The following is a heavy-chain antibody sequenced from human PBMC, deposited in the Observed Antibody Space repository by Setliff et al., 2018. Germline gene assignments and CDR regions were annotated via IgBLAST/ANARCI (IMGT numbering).Heavy chain of an antibody. CDR2: IYYSGST. V-gene: IGHV4-39*07. CDR3: ASYSSSWYVSKRAFDP. J-gene: IGHJ5*02. Sequence: SETLSLTCTVSGGSISSSSYYWGWIRQPPGKGLEWIGSIYYSGSTYYNPSLKSRVTISVDTSKNQFSLKLSSVTAADTAVYYCASYSSSWYVSKRAFDPWGQGTLVTVS. D-gene: IGHD6-13*01. CDR1: GGSISSSSYY.